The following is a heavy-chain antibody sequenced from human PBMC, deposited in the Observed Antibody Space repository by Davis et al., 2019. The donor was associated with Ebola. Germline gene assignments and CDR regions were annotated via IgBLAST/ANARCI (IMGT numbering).Heavy chain of an antibody. CDR3: ASLRRTITGMDDGFDV. D-gene: IGHD1-20*01. J-gene: IGHJ3*01. CDR1: GYSFTNYW. Sequence: GESLKISCQGFGYSFTNYWIGWVRRMPGKGLEWVGIIYPGDSDTRYSPSFRGQVTISADKSTRTAYLQWGRLKASDTAMYYCASLRRTITGMDDGFDVWGQGTMVTVSS. V-gene: IGHV5-51*01. CDR2: IYPGDSDT.